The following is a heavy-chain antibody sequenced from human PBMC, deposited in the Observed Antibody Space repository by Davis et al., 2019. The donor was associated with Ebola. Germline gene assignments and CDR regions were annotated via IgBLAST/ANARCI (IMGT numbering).Heavy chain of an antibody. V-gene: IGHV1-18*01. CDR1: GYTFTSYG. CDR3: ARDDSSSSGLWFDP. D-gene: IGHD6-13*01. J-gene: IGHJ5*02. Sequence: AASVKVSCKASGYTFTSYGISWVRQAPGQGLEWMGWISAYNGNTNYAQKLQDRVTMTTDTSTSTAYMELRSLRSDDTAVYYCARDDSSSSGLWFDPWGQGTLVTVSS. CDR2: ISAYNGNT.